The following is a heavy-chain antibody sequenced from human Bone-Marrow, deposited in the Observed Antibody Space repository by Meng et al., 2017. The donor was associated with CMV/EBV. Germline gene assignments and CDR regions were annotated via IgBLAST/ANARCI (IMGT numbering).Heavy chain of an antibody. CDR1: GGTFSSYT. J-gene: IGHJ4*02. V-gene: IGHV1-2*02. Sequence: ASVKVSCKASGGTFSSYTISWVRQAPGQGLEWMGWINPNSGGTNYAQKFRGRVTMTRHTSITTAYMELSRLRSDDTAVYYCARDPVLPAALDYWGQGTLVTVSS. D-gene: IGHD2-2*01. CDR2: INPNSGGT. CDR3: ARDPVLPAALDY.